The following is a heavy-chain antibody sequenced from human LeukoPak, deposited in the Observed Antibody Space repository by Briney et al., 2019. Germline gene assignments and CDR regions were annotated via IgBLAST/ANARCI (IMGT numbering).Heavy chain of an antibody. J-gene: IGHJ5*02. CDR2: INHSGST. D-gene: IGHD3-3*01. Sequence: SETLSLTCAVYGGSFSGYYWSWIRRPPGKGLEWIGEINHSGSTNYDPSLKSRVTISVDTSKNQFSLKLSSVTAADTAVYYCARRAIFGVVIISYNWFDPWGQGTLVTVSS. CDR3: ARRAIFGVVIISYNWFDP. CDR1: GGSFSGYY. V-gene: IGHV4-34*01.